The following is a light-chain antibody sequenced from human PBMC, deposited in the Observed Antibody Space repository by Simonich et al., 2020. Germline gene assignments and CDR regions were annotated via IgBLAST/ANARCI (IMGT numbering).Light chain of an antibody. CDR2: WAS. Sequence: DIVMTQSPDSLALSLGERATINYKSTQSVLYSSNNKNYLAWYQQKTGKPPKLLIYWASTRESGVPDRFSGSGSATDFTLTIISLQAEDVAVYYCQQYYSTPYTFGQGTKLEIK. CDR3: QQYYSTPYT. V-gene: IGKV4-1*01. J-gene: IGKJ2*01. CDR1: QSVLYSSNNKNY.